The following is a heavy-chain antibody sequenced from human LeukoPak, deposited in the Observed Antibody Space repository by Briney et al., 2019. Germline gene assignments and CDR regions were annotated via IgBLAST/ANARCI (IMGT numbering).Heavy chain of an antibody. CDR3: AKGSSSSPPYYYYYGMDV. Sequence: GGSLRLSCAASGFTFSSYAMSWVRRAPGKGLEWVSAISGSGGSTYYADSVKGRFTISRDNSKNTLYLQMNSLRAEDTAVYYCAKGSSSSPPYYYYYGMDVWGQGTTVTVSS. V-gene: IGHV3-23*01. J-gene: IGHJ6*02. CDR1: GFTFSSYA. CDR2: ISGSGGST. D-gene: IGHD6-6*01.